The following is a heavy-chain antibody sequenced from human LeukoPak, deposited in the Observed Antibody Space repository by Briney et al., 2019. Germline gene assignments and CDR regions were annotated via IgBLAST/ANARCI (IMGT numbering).Heavy chain of an antibody. CDR3: ARRGRFAXNXFXX. D-gene: IGHD2-21*01. CDR1: GGSISSSSYY. Sequence: PSETLSLTCTVSGGSISSSSYYWGWIRQSPGKGLEWIGSIYYTGTTYYSPSLKSRLTISVDTSENQFSLRLSSVTAADTAVYYCARRGRFAXNXFXXWGXXXQVT. V-gene: IGHV4-39*01. J-gene: IGHJ1*01. CDR2: IYYTGTT.